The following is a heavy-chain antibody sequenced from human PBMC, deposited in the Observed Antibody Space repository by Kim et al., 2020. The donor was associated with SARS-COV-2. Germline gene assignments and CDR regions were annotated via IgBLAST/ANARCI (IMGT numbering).Heavy chain of an antibody. J-gene: IGHJ5*02. V-gene: IGHV3-48*02. CDR2: ISSTSNTI. CDR1: GFTFSDYT. D-gene: IGHD2-21*02. CDR3: ARDGLTSPRSWFDP. Sequence: GGSLRLSCAASGFTFSDYTMNWVRQAPGKGLEWLSYISSTSNTIYYADSVKGRFSISRDNAKNSLYLQINSLRDEDTAVYYCARDGLTSPRSWFDPWGQGTLVTVSS.